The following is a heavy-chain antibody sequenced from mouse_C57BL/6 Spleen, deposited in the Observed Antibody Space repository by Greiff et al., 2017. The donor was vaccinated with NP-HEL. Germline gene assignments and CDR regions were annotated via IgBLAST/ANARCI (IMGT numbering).Heavy chain of an antibody. CDR3: ARYFWGDFDY. CDR1: GYTFTSYW. J-gene: IGHJ2*01. CDR2: IYPGSGST. V-gene: IGHV1-55*01. Sequence: QVHVKQPGAELVKPGASVKMSCKASGYTFTSYWITWVKQRPGQGLEWIGDIYPGSGSTNYNEKFKSKATLTVDTSSSTAYMQLSSLTSEDSAVYYCARYFWGDFDYWGQGTTLTVSS.